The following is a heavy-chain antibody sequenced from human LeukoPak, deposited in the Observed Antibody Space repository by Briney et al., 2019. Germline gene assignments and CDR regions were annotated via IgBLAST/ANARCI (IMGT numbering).Heavy chain of an antibody. CDR3: VRACGGDCYLADY. J-gene: IGHJ4*02. CDR2: IKQDGSEK. V-gene: IGHV3-7*01. CDR1: GFTFSSYW. Sequence: GGSLRLSCAASGFTFSSYWMSWVRQAPGKGLEWVANIKQDGSEKYYVDSVKGRFTISRDYAKNSLYLQMNSLRAEDTAVYYCVRACGGDCYLADYWGQGTLVTVSS. D-gene: IGHD2-21*02.